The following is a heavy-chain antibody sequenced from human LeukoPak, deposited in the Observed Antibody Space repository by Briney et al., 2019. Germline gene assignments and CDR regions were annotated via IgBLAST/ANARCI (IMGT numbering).Heavy chain of an antibody. D-gene: IGHD4-17*01. CDR1: GFTFSTYS. J-gene: IGHJ1*01. Sequence: PGGSLRLSCAASGFTFSTYSMNWVRQAPGKGLEWVSSISSSSNYIYYADSVKGRFSISRDDAKNLLFLRMNGLRVEDTAVYYCARDMTTATTCYLEHWGQGTLVTVSS. CDR2: ISSSSNYI. V-gene: IGHV3-21*06. CDR3: ARDMTTATTCYLEH.